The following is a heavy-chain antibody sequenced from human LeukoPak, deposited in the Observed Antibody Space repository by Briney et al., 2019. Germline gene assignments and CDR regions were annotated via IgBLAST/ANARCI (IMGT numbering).Heavy chain of an antibody. D-gene: IGHD5-18*01. CDR3: ARYMVTEYYYGMDV. Sequence: SETLSLTCTVSGGSISSYYWSWIRQPPGKGLEWIGYIYYSGSTNYNPSLKSRVTISVDTSNNQFSLKLSSVTAADTAVYYCARYMVTEYYYGMDVWGQGTTVTVSS. V-gene: IGHV4-59*08. CDR1: GGSISSYY. J-gene: IGHJ6*02. CDR2: IYYSGST.